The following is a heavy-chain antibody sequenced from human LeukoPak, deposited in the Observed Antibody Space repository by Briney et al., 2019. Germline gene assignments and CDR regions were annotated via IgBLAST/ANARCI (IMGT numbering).Heavy chain of an antibody. V-gene: IGHV1-69*13. D-gene: IGHD3-9*01. CDR1: GGTFSSYA. CDR2: IIPIFGTA. Sequence: ASVKVSCKASGGTFSSYAISWVRQAPGQGLEWMGGIIPIFGTANYAQKFQGRVTITADESTSTAYMELSSLRSEDTAVYYCARGTLRYFDWLHGQTDTNYMDVWGKGTTVTVSS. CDR3: ARGTLRYFDWLHGQTDTNYMDV. J-gene: IGHJ6*03.